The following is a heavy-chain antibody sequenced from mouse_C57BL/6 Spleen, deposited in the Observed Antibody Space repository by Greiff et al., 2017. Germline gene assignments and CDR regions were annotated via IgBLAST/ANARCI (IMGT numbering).Heavy chain of an antibody. CDR1: GYTFTSYW. J-gene: IGHJ2*01. Sequence: VKLQQSGAELVKPGASVKLSCKASGYTFTSYWMQWVKQRPGQGLEWIGEIDPSDSYTNYNQKFKGKATLTVDTSSSTAYMQLSSLTSEDSAVYYCAREGLWLRRRGYYFDYWGQGTTLTVSS. CDR3: AREGLWLRRRGYYFDY. D-gene: IGHD2-2*01. V-gene: IGHV1-50*01. CDR2: IDPSDSYT.